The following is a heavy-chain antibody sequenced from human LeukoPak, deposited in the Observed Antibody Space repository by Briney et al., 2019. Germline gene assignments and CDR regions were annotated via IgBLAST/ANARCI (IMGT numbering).Heavy chain of an antibody. V-gene: IGHV1-18*04. J-gene: IGHJ4*02. Sequence: ASVKVSCKASGYTFTSYGISWVRQAPGQGLEWVGWISAYNGNTNYAQKLQGRVTMTTDTSTSTAYMELRSLRSDDTAVYYCAREITMVRGVPLYYFDYWGQGTLVTVSS. CDR3: AREITMVRGVPLYYFDY. CDR2: ISAYNGNT. CDR1: GYTFTSYG. D-gene: IGHD3-10*01.